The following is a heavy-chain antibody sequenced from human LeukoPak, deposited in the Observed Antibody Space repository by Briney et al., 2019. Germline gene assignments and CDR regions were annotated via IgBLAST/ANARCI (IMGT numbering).Heavy chain of an antibody. CDR1: GYTFTSYY. D-gene: IGHD3-22*01. J-gene: IGHJ4*02. V-gene: IGHV1-46*01. CDR2: INPSGGST. CDR3: ARQREVSSSGYYYAHFDY. Sequence: ASVKVSCKASGYTFTSYYMQWVRPAPGQGLEWMGIINPSGGSTSYAQKFQGRVTMTRDTSTSTVYMELSSLRSEDTAVYYCARQREVSSSGYYYAHFDYWGQGTLVTVSS.